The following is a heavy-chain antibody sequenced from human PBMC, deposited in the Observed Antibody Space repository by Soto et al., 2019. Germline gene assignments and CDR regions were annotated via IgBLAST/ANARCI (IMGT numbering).Heavy chain of an antibody. CDR2: IKSKANGGAT. CDR1: GFTFKDAW. Sequence: GGSLRLSCAASGFTFKDAWINWVRQAPGKGLEWVGRIKSKANGGATDYAASVKGRFAISRDDSTNMAYLQMNSLKPEDTAVYYCTRTYDAFDIWGQGTRVTVSS. J-gene: IGHJ3*02. V-gene: IGHV3-15*07. CDR3: TRTYDAFDI.